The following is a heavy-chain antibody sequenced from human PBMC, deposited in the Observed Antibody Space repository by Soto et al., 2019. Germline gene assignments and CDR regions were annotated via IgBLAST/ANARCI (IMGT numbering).Heavy chain of an antibody. V-gene: IGHV1-69*13. CDR1: GGTFSSYA. D-gene: IGHD3-10*01. CDR2: IIPIFGTA. CDR3: AQARGSGSYYSPGPRGSSGYYYYYGMDV. J-gene: IGHJ6*02. Sequence: GPSVKVSCKAPGGTFSSYAISWVRQAPGQGLEWMGGIIPIFGTANYAQKFQGRVTITADESTSTAYMELSSLRSEDTAVYYCAQARGSGSYYSPGPRGSSGYYYYYGMDVWGQGTTVTVSS.